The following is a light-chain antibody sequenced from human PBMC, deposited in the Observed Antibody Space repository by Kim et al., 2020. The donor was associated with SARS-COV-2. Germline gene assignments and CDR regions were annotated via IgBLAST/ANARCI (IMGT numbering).Light chain of an antibody. Sequence: PGERATLSCRATESVSSNVIAWYQQKPGQTPRLLVYGTSTRASGIPDRFSGSGSGTDFTLTISKLDPEDCAVYYCHQYSRSPPWTFGQGTKVDIK. CDR2: GTS. CDR1: ESVSSNV. V-gene: IGKV3-20*01. CDR3: HQYSRSPPWT. J-gene: IGKJ1*01.